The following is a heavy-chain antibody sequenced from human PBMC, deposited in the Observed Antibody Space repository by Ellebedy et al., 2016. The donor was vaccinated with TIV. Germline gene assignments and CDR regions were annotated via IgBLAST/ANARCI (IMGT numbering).Heavy chain of an antibody. CDR2: TNNDGSST. J-gene: IGHJ4*02. Sequence: GESLKLSCASSGFTFSRQWMHWVPQAPGKGLVWVSRTNNDGSSTVYADSVKGRFTISRDNAKNTLYLLMDSLRAEDTAVYYCARGGGCGSGDCGAFDYWGQGTLVTVSS. D-gene: IGHD2-21*02. CDR3: ARGGGCGSGDCGAFDY. V-gene: IGHV3-74*01. CDR1: GFTFSRQW.